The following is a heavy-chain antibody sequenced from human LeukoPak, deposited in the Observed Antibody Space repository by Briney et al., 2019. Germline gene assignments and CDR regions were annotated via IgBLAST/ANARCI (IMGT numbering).Heavy chain of an antibody. CDR3: ARNYSPFDY. V-gene: IGHV3-48*01. CDR1: GFTFSIYS. D-gene: IGHD3-10*01. J-gene: IGHJ4*02. Sequence: PGGSLRLSCAASGFTFSIYSMNRVRQAPGKGLEWVSYISSDSGIIYYAESVKGRFTISRDNAKNSLYLQMNSLRAEDTAVYYCARNYSPFDYWGQGTLVTVSS. CDR2: ISSDSGII.